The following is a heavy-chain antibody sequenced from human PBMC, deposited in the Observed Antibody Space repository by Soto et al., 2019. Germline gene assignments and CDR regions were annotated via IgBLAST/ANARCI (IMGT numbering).Heavy chain of an antibody. V-gene: IGHV3-30*14. D-gene: IGHD1-7*01. CDR2: ISYDGSNV. J-gene: IGHJ4*02. CDR1: GFAFRSYA. Sequence: QVQLVESGGGVVQPGRSLRLSCEASGFAFRSYAVHWVRQAPGKGLDWVALISYDGSNVYYADSVKGRFTISRDNSMNTLYLQMNSLRAEDTAVYYCASRRGFGTYYFAYWGQGTLVTVSS. CDR3: ASRRGFGTYYFAY.